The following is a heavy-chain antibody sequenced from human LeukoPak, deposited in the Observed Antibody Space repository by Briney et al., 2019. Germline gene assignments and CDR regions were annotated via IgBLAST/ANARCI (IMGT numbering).Heavy chain of an antibody. CDR1: GYTFTRYG. D-gene: IGHD2-2*02. CDR3: AREALGYTQSSIAFDP. J-gene: IGHJ5*02. Sequence: ASVKVSCKASGYTFTRYGISSVRQAPGQGLEWMGWISAYNGNTNYAKKLQSRVTMTTDTSTSTAYMELRSLRSDDTAVYYCAREALGYTQSSIAFDPWGQGTLVTVSS. CDR2: ISAYNGNT. V-gene: IGHV1-18*01.